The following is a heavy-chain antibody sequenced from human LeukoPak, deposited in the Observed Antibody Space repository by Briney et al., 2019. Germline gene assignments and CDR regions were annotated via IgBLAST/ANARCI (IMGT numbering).Heavy chain of an antibody. CDR1: GYTFTNYD. V-gene: IGHV1-8*03. CDR3: ARGALISAMVRGVHDY. CDR2: MNPNSDNT. Sequence: ASVKVSCKASGYTFTNYDINWVRQAPGQGLEWMGWMNPNSDNTGCAQKFQDRVTITRDTSISTAYMELSSLRSEDTAVYYCARGALISAMVRGVHDYWGQGTLVTVSS. D-gene: IGHD3-10*01. J-gene: IGHJ4*02.